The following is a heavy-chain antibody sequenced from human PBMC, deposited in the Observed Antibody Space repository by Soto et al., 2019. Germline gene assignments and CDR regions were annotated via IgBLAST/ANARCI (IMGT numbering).Heavy chain of an antibody. CDR1: GFIFSSYT. J-gene: IGHJ4*02. CDR2: ISASRTYI. Sequence: EVQLVESGGGLVKPGGSLRLSCAASGFIFSSYTMNWVRQAPGKGLEWVSSISASRTYIYYADSLKCRFTISRDNAYNSLYLQMNSLRAEDTAVYYCARGWLRAPWMYWGQGTLVTVSS. D-gene: IGHD5-12*01. CDR3: ARGWLRAPWMY. V-gene: IGHV3-21*01.